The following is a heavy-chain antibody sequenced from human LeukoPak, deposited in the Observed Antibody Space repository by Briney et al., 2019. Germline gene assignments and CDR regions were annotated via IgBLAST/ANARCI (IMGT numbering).Heavy chain of an antibody. CDR2: IYYSGST. V-gene: IGHV4-30-4*01. J-gene: IGHJ5*02. Sequence: PSQTLSLTCTVSGGSISSGDYYWSWIRQPPGKGLEWIGYIYYSGSTYYNPSLKSRVTISVDTSKNQFSLKLSSVTAADTAVYYCARDGDMDYGGNSDHWGQGTLVTVSS. CDR1: GGSISSGDYY. CDR3: ARDGDMDYGGNSDH. D-gene: IGHD4-23*01.